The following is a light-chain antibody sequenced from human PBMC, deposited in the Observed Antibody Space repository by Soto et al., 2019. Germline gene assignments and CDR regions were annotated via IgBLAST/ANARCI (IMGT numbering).Light chain of an antibody. Sequence: QSALTQPASVSGSPGQSITVSCIGTSSDVGGYNYVSWYQQHPGTAPKLMIHDVTNRPSGVSNRFSGSKSGNTASLTISGLQAEDEAYYYFSSYASSNTQVFGGGTKLTVL. CDR3: SSYASSNTQV. CDR1: SSDVGGYNY. CDR2: DVT. V-gene: IGLV2-14*01. J-gene: IGLJ2*01.